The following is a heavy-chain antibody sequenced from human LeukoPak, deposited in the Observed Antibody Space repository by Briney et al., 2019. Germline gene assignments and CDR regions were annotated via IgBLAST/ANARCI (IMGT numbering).Heavy chain of an antibody. J-gene: IGHJ6*02. Sequence: ASVKVSCKASGYTFTSYDINWVRQATGQGLEWMGWMNPNSGNTGYAQKFQGRVTMTRNTSISTAYMELSSLRSEDTAVYYCARRGRVSAMVPVYYYGMDVWGQGTTVTVSS. V-gene: IGHV1-8*01. D-gene: IGHD5-18*01. CDR1: GYTFTSYD. CDR3: ARRGRVSAMVPVYYYGMDV. CDR2: MNPNSGNT.